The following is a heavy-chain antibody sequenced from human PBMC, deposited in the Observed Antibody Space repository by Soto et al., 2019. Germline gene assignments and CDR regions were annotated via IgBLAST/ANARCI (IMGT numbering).Heavy chain of an antibody. V-gene: IGHV1-18*01. CDR1: GYTFFTYG. Sequence: QVQLVQSGAEVKKPGASVKVSCKASGYTFFTYGSTWGRQAPGQGLEWMGWISNYDGNTDYAQKLQGRVTITTDTCKRTAYMELRSLRSDDTAVYYCARKSSSSSWFDPWGQGTLVTVSS. D-gene: IGHD6-6*01. J-gene: IGHJ5*02. CDR2: ISNYDGNT. CDR3: ARKSSSSSWFDP.